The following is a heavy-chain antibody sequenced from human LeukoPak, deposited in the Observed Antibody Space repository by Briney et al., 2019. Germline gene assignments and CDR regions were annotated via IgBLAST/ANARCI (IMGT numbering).Heavy chain of an antibody. CDR3: ARVRRITMIVVDAFDI. D-gene: IGHD3-22*01. J-gene: IGHJ3*02. V-gene: IGHV4-4*02. Sequence: SGTLSLTCAVSGGSISSSNWWSWVRPPPGKGLEWIGEIYHSGSTNYNPSLKSRVTIAVDKSKNQFSLKLSSVTAADTAVYYCARVRRITMIVVDAFDIWGQGTMVTVSS. CDR1: GGSISSSNW. CDR2: IYHSGST.